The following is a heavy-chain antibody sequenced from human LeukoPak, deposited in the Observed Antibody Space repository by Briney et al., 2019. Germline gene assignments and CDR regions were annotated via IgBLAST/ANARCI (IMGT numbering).Heavy chain of an antibody. CDR3: AGRNKYYDFWSGSFDP. V-gene: IGHV7-4-1*02. CDR2: INTNTGNP. D-gene: IGHD3-3*01. CDR1: GYTFTSYA. Sequence: ASVKVSCKASGYTFTSYAMNWVRQAPGQGLEWMGWINTNTGNPTYAQGFTGRFVFSLDTSVSTAYLQISSLKAEDTAVYYCAGRNKYYDFWSGSFDPWGQGTLVTVTS. J-gene: IGHJ5*02.